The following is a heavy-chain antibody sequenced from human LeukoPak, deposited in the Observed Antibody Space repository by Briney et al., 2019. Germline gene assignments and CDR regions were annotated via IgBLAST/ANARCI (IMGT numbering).Heavy chain of an antibody. D-gene: IGHD3-10*01. CDR1: GFTFSSYG. V-gene: IGHV3-23*01. CDR3: AKDYPYYGSGSYRAPLGY. Sequence: GGSLRLSCAASGFTFSSYGMHWVRQAPGKGLEWVSSISGSGGSTYYADSVKGRFTISRDNSKNTLYLQMNSLRAEDTAVYYCAKDYPYYGSGSYRAPLGYWGQGTLVTVSS. J-gene: IGHJ4*02. CDR2: ISGSGGST.